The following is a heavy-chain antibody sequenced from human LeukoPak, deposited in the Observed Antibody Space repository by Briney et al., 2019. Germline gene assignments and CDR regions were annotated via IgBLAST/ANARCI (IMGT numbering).Heavy chain of an antibody. D-gene: IGHD3-10*01. CDR2: ISSSDGST. CDR3: AKDLWFGDLSFGDY. V-gene: IGHV3-23*01. Sequence: GGPPRLTCAASGFTFRRYAMSWVRQAPGKGLEWVSGISSSDGSTYYADSVKGRFTISRDNSKNTLYLQMNSLRAEDTAVYYCAKDLWFGDLSFGDYWGQGTLVTVSS. J-gene: IGHJ4*02. CDR1: GFTFRRYA.